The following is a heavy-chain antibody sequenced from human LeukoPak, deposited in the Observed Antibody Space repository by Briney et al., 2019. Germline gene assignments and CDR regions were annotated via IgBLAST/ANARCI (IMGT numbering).Heavy chain of an antibody. D-gene: IGHD5-18*01. CDR2: ISGYSVNT. J-gene: IGHJ4*02. V-gene: IGHV1-18*01. CDR3: ARGDTAMVQTSFDS. CDR1: GYTFNAHG. Sequence: GASVKVSCRSSGYTFNAHGITWVRQAPGQGLEWMGWISGYSVNTNYAQKFQGIVSMTSDTSTSTAYMELRSLRSDDTAVYYCARGDTAMVQTSFDSWGQGTLVTVSS.